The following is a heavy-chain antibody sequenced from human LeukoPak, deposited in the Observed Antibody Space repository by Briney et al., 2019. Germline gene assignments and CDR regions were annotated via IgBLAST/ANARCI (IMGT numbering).Heavy chain of an antibody. CDR2: ISYDANKQ. Sequence: GGSLRLSCAASGFTFSSYWMSWVRQAPGKGLEWVALISYDANKQFQSDSVQGRFTISRDNSKNTLYLQMNSLRVEDTAVYYCARISLAFGMDVWGQGTTVIVSS. J-gene: IGHJ6*02. V-gene: IGHV3-30*03. D-gene: IGHD3-16*01. CDR3: ARISLAFGMDV. CDR1: GFTFSSYW.